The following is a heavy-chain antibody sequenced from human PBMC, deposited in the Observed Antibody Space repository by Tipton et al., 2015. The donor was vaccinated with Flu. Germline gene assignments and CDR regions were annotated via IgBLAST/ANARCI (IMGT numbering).Heavy chain of an antibody. D-gene: IGHD1-14*01. CDR1: GGSMSSSSYH. CDR3: ARSWGGSVDY. CDR2: MYYSGAT. J-gene: IGHJ4*02. V-gene: IGHV4-39*07. Sequence: GLVKPSETLSLTRSASGGSMSSSSYHWGWIRQPPGKGLEWIGSMYYSGATYYNPSLKSRVTISVDTSKNQFSLNLSSVTAADTAVYYCARSWGGSVDYWGQGTLVTVSS.